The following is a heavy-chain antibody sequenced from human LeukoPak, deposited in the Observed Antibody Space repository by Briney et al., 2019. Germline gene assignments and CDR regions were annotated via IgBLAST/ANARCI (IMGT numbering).Heavy chain of an antibody. V-gene: IGHV3-23*01. CDR1: GFTFNNFA. CDR3: ARCPGNSAYNTLDY. CDR2: ITISGVST. D-gene: IGHD2/OR15-2a*01. Sequence: GGSLRLSCAASGFTFNNFAMTWVRKAPGRGLEWVSAITISGVSTYYADSVKGRFTISRDNSKNTLYLQIDRRRVEDTAVYYCARCPGNSAYNTLDYWGQGTLVTVSS. J-gene: IGHJ4*02.